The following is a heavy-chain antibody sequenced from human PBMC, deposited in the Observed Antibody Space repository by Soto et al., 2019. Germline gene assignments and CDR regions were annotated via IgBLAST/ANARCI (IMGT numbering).Heavy chain of an antibody. J-gene: IGHJ3*02. V-gene: IGHV4-34*01. CDR1: GGSFSGYY. Sequence: QVQLQQWGAGLLKPSETLSLTCAVYGGSFSGYYWSWIRQPPGKGLEWIGEINHSGSTNYNPSLKGRVTISVDTSMNQFSLKLSSVTAADTAGYCCARGPMGDYIWGRYRADAFDTWGQGTMVTVSS. D-gene: IGHD3-16*02. CDR2: INHSGST. CDR3: ARGPMGDYIWGRYRADAFDT.